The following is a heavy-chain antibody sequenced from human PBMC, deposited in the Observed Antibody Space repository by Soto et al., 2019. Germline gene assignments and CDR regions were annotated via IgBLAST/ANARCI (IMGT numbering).Heavy chain of an antibody. Sequence: SETLSLTCTVSGGSISSSSYYWGWIRQPPGKGLEWIGSIYYSGSTYYNPSLKSRVTISVDTSKNQFSLKLSSVTAADTAVYYCARRRVVTYERLNNWFDPWGQGTLVTVSS. J-gene: IGHJ5*02. D-gene: IGHD2-15*01. CDR2: IYYSGST. CDR1: GGSISSSSYY. CDR3: ARRRVVTYERLNNWFDP. V-gene: IGHV4-39*01.